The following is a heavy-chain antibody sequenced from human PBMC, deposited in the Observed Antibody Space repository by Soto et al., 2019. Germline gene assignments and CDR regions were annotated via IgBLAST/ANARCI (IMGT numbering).Heavy chain of an antibody. J-gene: IGHJ6*02. Sequence: GGSLRLSCAASRFTFSSYWMHWVRQAPGKGLVWVARISRDGTITTYADSVRGRFTISRDNAKNTLYLQMNRLRVEDTAVYYCARDGGLYTSSNFYGMDIWGQGTTVTVS. CDR3: ARDGGLYTSSNFYGMDI. CDR2: ISRDGTIT. D-gene: IGHD6-6*01. V-gene: IGHV3-74*01. CDR1: RFTFSSYW.